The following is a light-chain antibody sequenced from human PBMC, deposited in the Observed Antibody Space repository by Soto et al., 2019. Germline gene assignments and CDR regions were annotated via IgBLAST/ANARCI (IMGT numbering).Light chain of an antibody. CDR2: TAS. V-gene: IGKV1-5*01. CDR1: QTISRW. CDR3: QEYNNYWT. J-gene: IGKJ1*01. Sequence: DIQMTQSPSTLSASVGDTVTITCRASQTISRWLAWYQQKPGKAPRLLIYTASTLESGVPSRFSASGSGTEFTLAISSLQPYDFATYYCQEYNNYWTFGQGTKVEVK.